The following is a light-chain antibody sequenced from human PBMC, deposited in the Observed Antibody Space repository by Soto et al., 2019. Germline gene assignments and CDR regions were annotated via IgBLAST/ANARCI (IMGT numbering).Light chain of an antibody. CDR1: QSVSSY. Sequence: EIVLTQSPATLSLSPGERATLSCRASQSVSSYLAWYQQKPGQAPRLLIYDASNRATGIPARFSGSGSGTDFHLTISSLEPEDFAVYYCQQRSNWPPLFTFGPGTKVDIK. V-gene: IGKV3-11*01. CDR2: DAS. CDR3: QQRSNWPPLFT. J-gene: IGKJ3*01.